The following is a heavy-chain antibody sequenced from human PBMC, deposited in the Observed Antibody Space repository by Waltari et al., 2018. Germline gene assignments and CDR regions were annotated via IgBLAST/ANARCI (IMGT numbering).Heavy chain of an antibody. CDR2: ISPIFGTA. Sequence: QVQLVQSGAEVKKPGSSVKVSCKASGGTFSSYAISWVRQAPGQGLEWMGGISPIFGTANYAHKFQGRVTITADESTSTAYMELSSLRSEDTAVYYCARGNSYGYSYYYGMDVWGQGTTVTVSS. J-gene: IGHJ6*02. D-gene: IGHD5-18*01. V-gene: IGHV1-69*12. CDR1: GGTFSSYA. CDR3: ARGNSYGYSYYYGMDV.